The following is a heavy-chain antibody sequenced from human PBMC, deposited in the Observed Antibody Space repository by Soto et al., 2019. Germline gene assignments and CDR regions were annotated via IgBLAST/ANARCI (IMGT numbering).Heavy chain of an antibody. CDR2: INPSGGST. CDR1: GYTFTSYY. CDR3: AREPNIAVDGSGYYYYAMDV. Sequence: ASVKVSCKASGYTFTSYYMHWVRQAPRQGLEWMGIINPSGGSTSYAQKFQGRVTMTRDTSTSTVHMELSSLRSEDTAVYYCAREPNIAVDGSGYYYYAMDVWSQGITVTVSS. V-gene: IGHV1-46*01. D-gene: IGHD6-19*01. J-gene: IGHJ6*02.